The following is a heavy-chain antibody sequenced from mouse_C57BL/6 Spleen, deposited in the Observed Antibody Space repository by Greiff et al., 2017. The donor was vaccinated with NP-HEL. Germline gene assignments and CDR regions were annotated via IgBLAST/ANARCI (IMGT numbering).Heavy chain of an antibody. D-gene: IGHD2-4*01. J-gene: IGHJ4*01. CDR3: AREIYYDYDYAMDY. Sequence: DVMLVESGGGLVKPGGSLKLSCAASGFTFSDYGMHWVRQAPEKGLEWVAYISSGSSTIYYADTVKGRFTISRDNAKNTLFLQMTSLRSEDTAMYYCAREIYYDYDYAMDYWGQGTSVTVSS. CDR2: ISSGSSTI. V-gene: IGHV5-17*01. CDR1: GFTFSDYG.